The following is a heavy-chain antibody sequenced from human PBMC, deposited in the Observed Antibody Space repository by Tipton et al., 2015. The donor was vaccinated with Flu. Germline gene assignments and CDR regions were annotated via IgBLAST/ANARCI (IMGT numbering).Heavy chain of an antibody. V-gene: IGHV4-39*07. CDR1: GDSIRSSNYY. J-gene: IGHJ5*02. CDR2: TFHSGNT. D-gene: IGHD4-11*01. Sequence: TLSLTCGVSGDSIRSSNYYWGWIRQPPGKGLEWIGNTFHSGNTYLNPSLKSRVTISIDTSKNQFSLKLSSVTAADTAVYYCARRDYSNYASEPKNWFDPWGQGALVTVSS. CDR3: ARRDYSNYASEPKNWFDP.